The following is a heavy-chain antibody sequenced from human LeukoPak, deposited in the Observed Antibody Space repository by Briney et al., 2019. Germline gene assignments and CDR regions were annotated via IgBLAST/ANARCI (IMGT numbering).Heavy chain of an antibody. CDR3: ARGAPPQN. V-gene: IGHV4-30-2*01. CDR2: IYHSGST. Sequence: SETLSLTCTVSGGSISSGGYYWSWIRQPPGKGLEWIGYIYHSGSTYYNPSLKSRVTISIDTSKKHFSLKLTSVTAADTAVYYCARGAPPQNWGQGTLVTVSS. CDR1: GGSISSGGYY. J-gene: IGHJ4*02.